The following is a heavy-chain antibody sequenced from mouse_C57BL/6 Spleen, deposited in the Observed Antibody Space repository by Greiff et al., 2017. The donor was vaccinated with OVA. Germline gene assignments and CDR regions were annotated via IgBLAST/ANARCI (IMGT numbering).Heavy chain of an antibody. J-gene: IGHJ4*01. Sequence: QVQLKESGAELVKPGASVKLSCKASGYTFTSYWMHWVKQRPGQGLEWIGMIHPNSGSTNYNEKFKSKATLTVDKSSSTAYMQLSSLTSEDSAVYYCARYYGNYGGYYAMDYWGQGTSVTVSS. CDR1: GYTFTSYW. CDR3: ARYYGNYGGYYAMDY. V-gene: IGHV1-64*01. CDR2: IHPNSGST. D-gene: IGHD2-1*01.